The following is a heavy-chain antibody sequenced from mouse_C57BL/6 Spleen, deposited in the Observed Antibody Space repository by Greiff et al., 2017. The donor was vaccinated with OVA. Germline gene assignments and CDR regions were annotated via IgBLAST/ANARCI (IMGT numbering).Heavy chain of an antibody. D-gene: IGHD2-2*01. CDR3: ARGVSTMVTTDGGFDY. CDR1: GYTFTSYW. Sequence: QVQLQQPGAELVRPGSSVKLSCKASGYTFTSYWMHWVKQRPIQGLEWIGNIDPSDSDTHYNQKFKDKATLTVDKSSSTAYMQLSSLTSEDSAVYYCARGVSTMVTTDGGFDYWGQGTTLTVSS. CDR2: IDPSDSDT. V-gene: IGHV1-52*01. J-gene: IGHJ2*01.